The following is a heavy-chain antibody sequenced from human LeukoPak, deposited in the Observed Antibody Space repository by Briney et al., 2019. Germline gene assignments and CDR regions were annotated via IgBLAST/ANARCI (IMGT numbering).Heavy chain of an antibody. CDR3: ARLGDGYNSDY. J-gene: IGHJ4*02. Sequence: SETLSLTCTVSGGSISSYYWSWIRQPPGKGLEWIGYIYYSGSTNYNPSLKSRVTISVDTSKNQLSLKLSSVTAADTAVYYCARLGDGYNSDYWGQGTLVTVSS. D-gene: IGHD5-24*01. CDR1: GGSISSYY. CDR2: IYYSGST. V-gene: IGHV4-59*08.